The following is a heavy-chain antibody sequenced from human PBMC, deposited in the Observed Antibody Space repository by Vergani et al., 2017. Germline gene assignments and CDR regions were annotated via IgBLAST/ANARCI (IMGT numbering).Heavy chain of an antibody. Sequence: QVQLVESGGGVVQPGGSLSLSCAASGFTFSSYRMHWVRQAPGKGLEWVAFIRYDGSNKYYADSVKGRFTISRDNSKNTLYLQMNSLRAEDTAVYYCAKPTKFIVGATSFDYWGQGTLVTVSS. J-gene: IGHJ4*02. CDR2: IRYDGSNK. D-gene: IGHD1-26*01. CDR3: AKPTKFIVGATSFDY. V-gene: IGHV3-30*02. CDR1: GFTFSSYR.